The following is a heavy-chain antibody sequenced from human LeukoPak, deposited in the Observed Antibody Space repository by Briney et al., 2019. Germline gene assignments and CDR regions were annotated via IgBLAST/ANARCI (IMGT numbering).Heavy chain of an antibody. D-gene: IGHD6-19*01. Sequence: SETLSLTCTVSGGSISPYYWSWIRQPAGKRLEWIGRIYTSGATNYNPSLSSRVTMSLDTSKNQFSLELRSVTAADTAVYYCARNREYSSGWYYFDDWGRGTLVTVSS. V-gene: IGHV4-4*07. CDR1: GGSISPYY. CDR3: ARNREYSSGWYYFDD. J-gene: IGHJ4*02. CDR2: IYTSGAT.